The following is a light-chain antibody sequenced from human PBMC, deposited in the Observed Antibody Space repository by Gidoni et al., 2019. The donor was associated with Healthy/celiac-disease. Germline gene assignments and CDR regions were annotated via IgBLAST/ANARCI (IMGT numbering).Light chain of an antibody. Sequence: IHRTQSPSTLSASVGDRVTITCRASQSISSCLTWYQQKPGKAPKLLIYDASSLESGVPSRFSGSGSGTEFTLTISSLQPDDFATYYCQQYNSYRYTFGQWTKLEIK. J-gene: IGKJ2*01. CDR1: QSISSC. CDR3: QQYNSYRYT. CDR2: DAS. V-gene: IGKV1-5*01.